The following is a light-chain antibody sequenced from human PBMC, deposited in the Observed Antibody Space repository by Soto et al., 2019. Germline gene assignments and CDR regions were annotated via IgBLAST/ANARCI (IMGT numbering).Light chain of an antibody. CDR2: EGS. Sequence: QSALTQPASVSGSPGQSITIYCTGTSSDVGSYNLVSWYQQHPGKAPKLMIYEGSKRPSGVSNRFSGSKSGNTASLTISGLQSEDEADYYCCSYAGNVVFGGGTKLTVL. CDR3: CSYAGNVV. J-gene: IGLJ2*01. CDR1: SSDVGSYNL. V-gene: IGLV2-23*01.